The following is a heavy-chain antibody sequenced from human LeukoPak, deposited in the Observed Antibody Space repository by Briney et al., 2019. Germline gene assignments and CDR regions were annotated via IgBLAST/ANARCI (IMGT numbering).Heavy chain of an antibody. CDR2: IDHSGSY. D-gene: IGHD3-22*01. V-gene: IGHV4-38-2*01. CDR1: GDSIKSGYY. CDR3: ARGVSDSSGYRYYGGFYYFDF. Sequence: SETLSLTCAVSGDSIKSGYYWAWIRQPPGKGLEWIGSIDHSGSYYSTPSLRSRVTISLHSSKEYFSLKLNSVTAADTAVYYCARGVSDSSGYRYYGGFYYFDFWGQGTLVTVSS. J-gene: IGHJ4*02.